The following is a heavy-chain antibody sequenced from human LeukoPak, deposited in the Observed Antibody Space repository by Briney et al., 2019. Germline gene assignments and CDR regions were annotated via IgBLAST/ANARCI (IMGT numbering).Heavy chain of an antibody. CDR3: AGAVVVTAKHYWYFDL. CDR1: GGSFSGYY. V-gene: IGHV4-34*01. CDR2: INHSGST. Sequence: SETLSLTCAVYGGSFSGYYWSWIRQPPGKGLEWIGEINHSGSTNYSPSLKSRVTISLDTSKNQFSLKLSSVTAADTAVYYCAGAVVVTAKHYWYFDLWGRGTLVTVSS. D-gene: IGHD2-21*02. J-gene: IGHJ2*01.